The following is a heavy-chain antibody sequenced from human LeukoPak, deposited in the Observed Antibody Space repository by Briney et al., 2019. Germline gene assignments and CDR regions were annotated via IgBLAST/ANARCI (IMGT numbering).Heavy chain of an antibody. V-gene: IGHV3-21*01. CDR1: GFTFSIDG. J-gene: IGHJ5*02. CDR2: ISPDSAFI. Sequence: PGGSLRLSFVGSGFTFSIDGMNWVRQAPGKGLEWVSSISPDSAFIPQADSVKGRFTISRDNAKNSLYLQMDSLRVEDTAVYYCANFQTVGVKPFEHWGQGTLVTVSS. D-gene: IGHD1-26*01. CDR3: ANFQTVGVKPFEH.